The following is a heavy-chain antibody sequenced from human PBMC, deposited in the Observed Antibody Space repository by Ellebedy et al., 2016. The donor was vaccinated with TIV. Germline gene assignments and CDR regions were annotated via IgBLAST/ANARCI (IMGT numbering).Heavy chain of an antibody. CDR2: IMPILDIA. CDR1: GGTFSRYA. Sequence: AASVKVSCKASGGTFSRYALNWVRQVPEQGLEWMGRIMPILDIANYPQKFQGRVTITADKSTSTAYMELRSLRSEDTALYYCARDLLGSADYWGQGTLVTVSS. J-gene: IGHJ4*02. D-gene: IGHD3-22*01. CDR3: ARDLLGSADY. V-gene: IGHV1-69*04.